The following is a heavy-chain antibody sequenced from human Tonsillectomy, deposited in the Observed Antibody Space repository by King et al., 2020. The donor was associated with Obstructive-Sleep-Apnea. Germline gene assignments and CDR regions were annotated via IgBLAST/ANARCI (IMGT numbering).Heavy chain of an antibody. J-gene: IGHJ4*02. V-gene: IGHV3-21*01. CDR3: ARDGGGSASYSGTFDY. D-gene: IGHD3-10*01. Sequence: VQLVESGGGLVKPGGSLRLSCAASGFTFSSYSMNWVRQAPGKGLEWVSSISSSSSYIYYADSVKGRFTISRDNAKNSLYLQMNSLRAEDTAVYYCARDGGGSASYSGTFDYWGQGTLVTVSS. CDR1: GFTFSSYS. CDR2: ISSSSSYI.